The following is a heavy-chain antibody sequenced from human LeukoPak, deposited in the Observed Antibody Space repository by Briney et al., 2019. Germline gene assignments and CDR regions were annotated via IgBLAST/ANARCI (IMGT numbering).Heavy chain of an antibody. CDR3: ARTHIVVVTQFDY. CDR2: INHSGST. J-gene: IGHJ4*02. V-gene: IGHV4-34*01. CDR1: GGSFSGYY. Sequence: PSETLSLTCAVYGGSFSGYYWSWIRQPPGKGLEWIGEINHSGSTNYNPSLKSRVTISVDTSKNQFSLKLSSVTAADTAVYYCARTHIVVVTQFDYWGQGTLVTVSS. D-gene: IGHD2-21*02.